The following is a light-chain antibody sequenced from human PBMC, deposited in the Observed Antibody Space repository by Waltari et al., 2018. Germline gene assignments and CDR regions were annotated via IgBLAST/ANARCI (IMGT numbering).Light chain of an antibody. V-gene: IGKV1-6*01. J-gene: IGKJ4*01. CDR3: QQYFSYPLT. CDR1: QGIRND. CDR2: ATS. Sequence: AIQMTQSPSSLSASVGDRVTITCRASQGIRNDLGWYQQKPGKAPNRRIYATSNLERGVPSRFSGSGSGPEFTLTISSRQPEDFATYYCQQYFSYPLTFGGGTKVVIK.